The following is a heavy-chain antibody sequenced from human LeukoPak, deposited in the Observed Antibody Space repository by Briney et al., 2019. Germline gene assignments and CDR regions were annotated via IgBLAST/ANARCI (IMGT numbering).Heavy chain of an antibody. V-gene: IGHV3-48*01. J-gene: IGHJ4*02. CDR3: ARGPSGYHNT. Sequence: GGSLRLSCAASGFTFSSYSMNWVRQAPGKGLEWVSFISSGYSTIYYADSVKGRFTITRDNAKNSLYLQMSSLSAEDTAVYYCARGPSGYHNTGGQGTLVTVSS. CDR2: ISSGYSTI. D-gene: IGHD5-12*01. CDR1: GFTFSSYS.